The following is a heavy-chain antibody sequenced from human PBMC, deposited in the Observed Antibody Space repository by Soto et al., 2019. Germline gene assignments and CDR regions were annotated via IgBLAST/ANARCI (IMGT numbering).Heavy chain of an antibody. J-gene: IGHJ5*02. Sequence: SQTLSLTCAISGDSVSSNSAAWNWIRQSPSRGLEWRGRTYYRSKWYNDYAVSVKSRITINPDTSKNQFSLQLNSVTPEDTAVYYCARSSYDFWSGYYIMFDPWGQGTLVTVSS. CDR1: GDSVSSNSAA. CDR2: TYYRSKWYN. D-gene: IGHD3-3*01. V-gene: IGHV6-1*01. CDR3: ARSSYDFWSGYYIMFDP.